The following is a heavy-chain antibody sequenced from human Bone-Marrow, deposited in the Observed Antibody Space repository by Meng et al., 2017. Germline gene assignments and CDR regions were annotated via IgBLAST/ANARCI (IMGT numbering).Heavy chain of an antibody. Sequence: GESLKISCAASGFTFSSYSMNWVRQAPGKGLEWVSSISSSSSYIYYADSVKGRFTISRDNAKNSLYLQMNSLRAEDTAVYYCATRVRGVTVVAYYFDYWGQGTLVTGSS. CDR3: ATRVRGVTVVAYYFDY. CDR2: ISSSSSYI. D-gene: IGHD3-10*01. CDR1: GFTFSSYS. V-gene: IGHV3-21*01. J-gene: IGHJ4*02.